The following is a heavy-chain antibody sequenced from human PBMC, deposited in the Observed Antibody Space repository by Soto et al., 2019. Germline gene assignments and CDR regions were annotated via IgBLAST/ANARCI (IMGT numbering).Heavy chain of an antibody. Sequence: GAPVKVSCKASGYTFTGYYMHWVRQAPGQGLEWMGWINAYSGSTNYAQKLQGRVTMTTDTSTSTAYMELRSLRSDDTAVYYCARVHGDIDYWGQGTLVTVSS. V-gene: IGHV1-18*04. CDR1: GYTFTGYY. CDR3: ARVHGDIDY. CDR2: INAYSGST. J-gene: IGHJ4*02. D-gene: IGHD4-17*01.